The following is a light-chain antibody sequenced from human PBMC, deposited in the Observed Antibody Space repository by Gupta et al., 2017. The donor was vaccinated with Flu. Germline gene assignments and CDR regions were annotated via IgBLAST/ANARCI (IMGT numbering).Light chain of an antibody. CDR1: QSLLHSNGYTY. CDR3: MQALQTPPSFT. Sequence: DIVMTQSPLSLPVTPGEQASISCRSSQSLLHSNGYTYLDWYLQKPGQSPQLLIYLVSNRASGVADRFSGSGSGTDFTLKISRVEAEYVGVYYCMQALQTPPSFTFGPGTKVDIK. CDR2: LVS. V-gene: IGKV2-28*01. J-gene: IGKJ3*01.